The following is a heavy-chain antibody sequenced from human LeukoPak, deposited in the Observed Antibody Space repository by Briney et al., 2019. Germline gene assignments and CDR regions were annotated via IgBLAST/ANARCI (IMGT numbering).Heavy chain of an antibody. CDR1: GFTFSSYE. V-gene: IGHV3-48*03. CDR2: ISSSGSTI. D-gene: IGHD4-17*01. Sequence: PGGSLRLSCAASGFTFSSYEMNWVRQAPGKGLEWVSYISSSGSTIYYADSVKGRFPISRDNAKNSLYLQMNSLRAEDTAVYYCARDFDGDYYFDYWGQGTLVTVSS. J-gene: IGHJ4*02. CDR3: ARDFDGDYYFDY.